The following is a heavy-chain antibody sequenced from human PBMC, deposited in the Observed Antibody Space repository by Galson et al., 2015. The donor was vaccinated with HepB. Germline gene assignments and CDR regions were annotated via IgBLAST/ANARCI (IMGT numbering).Heavy chain of an antibody. D-gene: IGHD2-2*01. CDR1: GFTFSSYA. V-gene: IGHV3-30*04. CDR3: ARMDLVVVPAASHAFDI. CDR2: ISYDGSNK. J-gene: IGHJ3*02. Sequence: SLRLSCAASGFTFSSYAMHWVRQAPGKGLEWVAVISYDGSNKYYADSVKGRFTISRDNSKNTLYLQMNSLRAEDTAVYYCARMDLVVVPAASHAFDIWGQGTMVTVSS.